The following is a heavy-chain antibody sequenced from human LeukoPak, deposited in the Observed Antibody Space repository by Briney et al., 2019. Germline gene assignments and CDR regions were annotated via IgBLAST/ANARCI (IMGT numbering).Heavy chain of an antibody. CDR2: IYYSGST. CDR1: GVSISSSNSY. CDR3: ARVYGSGSYYNLDYYYYYMDV. J-gene: IGHJ6*03. V-gene: IGHV4-61*05. Sequence: SETLSLTCTVSGVSISSSNSYWGWIRRPPGKGLEWIGYIYYSGSTNYNPSLKSRVTISVDTSKNQFSLKLSSVTAADTAVYYCARVYGSGSYYNLDYYYYYMDVWGKGTTVTVSS. D-gene: IGHD3-10*01.